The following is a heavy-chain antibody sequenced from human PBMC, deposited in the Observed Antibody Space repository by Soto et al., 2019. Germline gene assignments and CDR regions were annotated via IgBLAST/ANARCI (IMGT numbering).Heavy chain of an antibody. CDR3: ARDRGNWGYYYDSSGYPFQH. Sequence: VQLVESGGGVVQPGRSLRLSCAASGFTFSSYGMHWVRQAPGKGLEWVAVIWYDGSNKYYADSVKGRFTISRDNSKNTLYLQMNSLRAEDTAVYYCARDRGNWGYYYDSSGYPFQHWGQGTLVTVSS. V-gene: IGHV3-33*01. J-gene: IGHJ1*01. D-gene: IGHD3-22*01. CDR1: GFTFSSYG. CDR2: IWYDGSNK.